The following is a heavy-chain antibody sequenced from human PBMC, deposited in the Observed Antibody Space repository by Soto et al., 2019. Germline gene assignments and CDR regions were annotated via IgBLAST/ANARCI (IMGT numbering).Heavy chain of an antibody. CDR2: IYYSGTT. D-gene: IGHD1-26*01. CDR3: ARGRGGTYYAFDI. Sequence: QVQLRESGPGLVKPSETLSLTCTVSSGSIGTYFWSWIRQPPGKGLEWIGYIYYSGTTNYNPSLKSRVTIFLDTSKNQFSLRLSSVTAADTAVYYCARGRGGTYYAFDIWGQGTLVTVSS. J-gene: IGHJ3*02. CDR1: SGSIGTYF. V-gene: IGHV4-59*01.